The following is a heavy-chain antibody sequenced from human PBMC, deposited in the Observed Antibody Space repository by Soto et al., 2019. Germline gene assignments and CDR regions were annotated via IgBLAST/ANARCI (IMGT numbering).Heavy chain of an antibody. D-gene: IGHD6-13*01. Sequence: QVQLQQWGAGLLKPSETLSLTCAVYGGSFSGYYWIWIRQPPGKGLEWIGEINHSGSTNYNPSLKSRVTISVDTSKNQFSLKLSSGTAADTAVYYCARRSYSRSPFQHWGQGTLVTVAS. CDR2: INHSGST. CDR3: ARRSYSRSPFQH. CDR1: GGSFSGYY. V-gene: IGHV4-34*01. J-gene: IGHJ1*01.